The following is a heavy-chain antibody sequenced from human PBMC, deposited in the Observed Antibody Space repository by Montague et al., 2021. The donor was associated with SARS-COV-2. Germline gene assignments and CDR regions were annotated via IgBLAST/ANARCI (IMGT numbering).Heavy chain of an antibody. CDR1: GDSISSYY. CDR2: VFQSGYS. J-gene: IGHJ4*01. CDR3: AREGATAQYLEY. Sequence: SETLSLTCTVSGDSISSYYWTWIRQPPGRGLEWIGYVFQSGYSNSNRSLKGRVTISVDTSRNQFYLKLSSVTAADTAVYYCAREGATAQYLEYWGHGALVSVSS. V-gene: IGHV4-59*01. D-gene: IGHD2-2*01.